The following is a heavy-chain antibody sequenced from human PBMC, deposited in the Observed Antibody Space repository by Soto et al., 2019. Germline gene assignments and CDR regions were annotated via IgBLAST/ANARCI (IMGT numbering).Heavy chain of an antibody. V-gene: IGHV1-18*01. D-gene: IGHD3-16*01. Sequence: QVQLVQSGAEVKKPGASVKVSCKASGYTFTSYGISWVRQAPGQGLEWMGWISAYNGNTNYAQKLQGRVTMTTDTSTSKAYLERRSLGSDDTAVYYCARDGDYVWGKSRIDYGMDVWGQGTTVTVSS. CDR1: GYTFTSYG. CDR2: ISAYNGNT. CDR3: ARDGDYVWGKSRIDYGMDV. J-gene: IGHJ6*02.